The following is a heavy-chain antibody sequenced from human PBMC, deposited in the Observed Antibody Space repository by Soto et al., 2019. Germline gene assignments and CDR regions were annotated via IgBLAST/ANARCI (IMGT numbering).Heavy chain of an antibody. J-gene: IGHJ6*02. CDR1: VGSFSSCDYY. Sequence: TLSLTCSVSVGSFSSCDYYWCCIRQPKGKGLEWSGYIYYSGSTYYNPSLKSRVTISVDTSKNQFSLKLSSVTAADTAVYYCAREEGARHYYDSSGRYGMDVWGQGTTVTVSS. V-gene: IGHV4-30-4*08. D-gene: IGHD3-22*01. CDR3: AREEGARHYYDSSGRYGMDV. CDR2: IYYSGST.